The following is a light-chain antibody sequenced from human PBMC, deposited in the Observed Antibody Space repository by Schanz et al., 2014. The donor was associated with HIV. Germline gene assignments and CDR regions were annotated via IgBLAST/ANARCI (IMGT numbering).Light chain of an antibody. Sequence: QTVVTQEPSLTVSPGGTVTLTCGSSTGAVTSDHSPYWFQQKPGQAPRTLIYHTSTKHSWTPARFSGSLLGGQAALTLSGAQPEDEAEYYCLLSYSGARGVFGGGTKLTVL. CDR1: TGAVTSDHS. J-gene: IGLJ3*02. CDR3: LLSYSGARGV. V-gene: IGLV7-46*01. CDR2: HTS.